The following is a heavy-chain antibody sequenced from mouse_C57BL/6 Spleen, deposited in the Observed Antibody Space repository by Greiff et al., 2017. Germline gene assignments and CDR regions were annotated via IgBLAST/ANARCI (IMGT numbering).Heavy chain of an antibody. V-gene: IGHV1-64*01. CDR1: GYTFTSYW. D-gene: IGHD2-13*01. CDR2: IHPNSGST. J-gene: IGHJ3*01. CDR3: ARSDDFTWFAC. Sequence: QVQLQQPGAELVKPGASVKLSCKASGYTFTSYWMNWVKQRPGQGLEWIGMIHPNSGSTNYNEKFKSKATLTVDKSSNTAYMQLSSLTSEDSAVYYCARSDDFTWFACWGQGTLVTVSA.